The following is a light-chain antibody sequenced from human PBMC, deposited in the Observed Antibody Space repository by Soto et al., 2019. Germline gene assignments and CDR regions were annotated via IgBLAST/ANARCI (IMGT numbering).Light chain of an antibody. CDR1: QRVRYNY. CDR2: SAA. V-gene: IGKV3-20*01. J-gene: IGKJ4*01. Sequence: EILLTQSQGTLSLSPSETATLSCRVAQRVRYNYLSWYQQRPGQPPRLLIYSAASRASGIPDRFSGSVSGTDFTLTILSLEPEDFAVYFCQHSGTSLVTFGGVTKVAIK. CDR3: QHSGTSLVT.